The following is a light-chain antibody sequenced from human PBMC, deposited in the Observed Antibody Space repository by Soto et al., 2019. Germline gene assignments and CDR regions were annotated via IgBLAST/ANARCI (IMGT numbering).Light chain of an antibody. V-gene: IGKV3-11*01. Sequence: EIVLTQSPATLSLSPGEKATLSCRASQSVSSYLAWYQQKPGQAPRLLIYDASNRATGIPARFSGSGSGTDFTITISSLEPEDFAVYYCQQRSYWNTLGQGTRLEIK. J-gene: IGKJ5*01. CDR1: QSVSSY. CDR2: DAS. CDR3: QQRSYWNT.